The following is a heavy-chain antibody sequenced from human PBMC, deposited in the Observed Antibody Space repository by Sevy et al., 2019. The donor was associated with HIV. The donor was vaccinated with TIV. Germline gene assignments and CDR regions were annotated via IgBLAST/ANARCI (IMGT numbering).Heavy chain of an antibody. D-gene: IGHD6-19*01. CDR2: ISSAGSNK. Sequence: GGSLRLSFAASGLTFSSHAMHGVRQAPGKGLEGVAVISSAGSNKYYADSVKGRFTISRDNPKNTLYLQMNSLRPEDTAVYYCTRDAGYSIAWSPSDYWGQGTLVTVSS. V-gene: IGHV3-30-3*01. CDR1: GLTFSSHA. J-gene: IGHJ4*02. CDR3: TRDAGYSIAWSPSDY.